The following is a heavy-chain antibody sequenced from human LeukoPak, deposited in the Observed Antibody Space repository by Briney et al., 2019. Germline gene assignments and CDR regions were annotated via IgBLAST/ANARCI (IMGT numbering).Heavy chain of an antibody. CDR2: INPSGGST. J-gene: IGHJ4*02. Sequence: ASVKVSCKASGYTFTSYYMHWVRQAPGQGLEWMGKINPSGGSTSYAQKFQGRVTMTRDMSTSTVYMELSSLRSEDTAVYYCARDLGGQIPAAQYYFDYWGQGTLVTVSS. V-gene: IGHV1-46*01. D-gene: IGHD2-2*01. CDR3: ARDLGGQIPAAQYYFDY. CDR1: GYTFTSYY.